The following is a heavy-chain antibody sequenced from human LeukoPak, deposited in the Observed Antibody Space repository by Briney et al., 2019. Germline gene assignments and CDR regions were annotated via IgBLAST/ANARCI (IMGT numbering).Heavy chain of an antibody. D-gene: IGHD1-26*01. J-gene: IGHJ4*02. Sequence: ASVKVSCKASGYTFISYQMHWVRQAPGQGLEWMGIINPTGGSTSHAQKFQGRVTMTRDTSTSTVYVELSSLRSEDTAVYYCARSSGSSGGVDYWGQGTLVTVSS. CDR3: ARSSGSSGGVDY. CDR1: GYTFISYQ. V-gene: IGHV1-46*01. CDR2: INPTGGST.